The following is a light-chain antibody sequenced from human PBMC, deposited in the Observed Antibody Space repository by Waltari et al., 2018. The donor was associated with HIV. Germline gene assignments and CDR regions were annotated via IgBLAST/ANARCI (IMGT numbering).Light chain of an antibody. CDR2: SAS. J-gene: IGKJ4*01. CDR1: QAFSTW. V-gene: IGKV1-12*02. CDR3: QRANTSPS. Sequence: DVQLTQSPASVSASVGDTVTINCRASQAFSTWIAWYQQKPGRAPKLLIYSASTLHSGVPSRFSGSGSGPDFTLTITNLQPEDLATYYCQRANTSPSFGGGTKVEIK.